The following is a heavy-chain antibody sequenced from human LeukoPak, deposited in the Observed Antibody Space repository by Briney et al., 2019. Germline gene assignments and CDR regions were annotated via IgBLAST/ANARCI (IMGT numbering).Heavy chain of an antibody. CDR1: GFTFSNAW. J-gene: IGHJ4*02. CDR3: ARADILGKSWYLDY. CDR2: IYHSGDT. V-gene: IGHV4-4*01. D-gene: IGHD7-27*01. Sequence: PGGSLRLSCAVSGFTFSNAWMSWVRQAPGKGLEWIGEIYHSGDTSYNASLKSRVNMSMDKSKNQVALNLRSVTAADTAVYFCARADILGKSWYLDYWGQGILVTVSS.